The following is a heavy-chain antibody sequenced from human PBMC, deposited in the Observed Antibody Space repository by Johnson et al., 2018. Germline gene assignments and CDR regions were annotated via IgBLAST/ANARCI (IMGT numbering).Heavy chain of an antibody. V-gene: IGHV3-30*18. CDR2: ISYDGSNK. D-gene: IGHD3-22*01. Sequence: QVQLVESGGGLVQPGGSLRLSCAASGFTFSSYGMHWVRQAPGKGLEWVAVISYDGSNKYYADSVKGRFTISRDNSKNTLYLQMNSLSAEETAVYYCAKDKPSDSSGYDDAFDIWGQGTMVTVSS. CDR1: GFTFSSYG. CDR3: AKDKPSDSSGYDDAFDI. J-gene: IGHJ3*02.